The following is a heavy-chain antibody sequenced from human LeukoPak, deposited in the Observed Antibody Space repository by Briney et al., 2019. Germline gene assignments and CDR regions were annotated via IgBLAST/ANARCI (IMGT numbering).Heavy chain of an antibody. CDR1: GGSISSYY. CDR2: IYYSGCT. CDR3: ARDSSGYYHWFDP. D-gene: IGHD3-22*01. V-gene: IGHV4-59*01. J-gene: IGHJ5*02. Sequence: SETLSLTCTVSGGSISSYYWSWIRQPPGKGLEWIGYIYYSGCTNYNPSLKSRVTISVDTSKNQFSLKLSSVTAADTAVYYCARDSSGYYHWFDPWGQGTLVTVSS.